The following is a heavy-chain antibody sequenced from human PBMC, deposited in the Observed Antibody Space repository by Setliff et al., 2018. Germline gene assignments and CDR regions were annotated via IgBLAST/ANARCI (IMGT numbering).Heavy chain of an antibody. CDR2: ISGSGGST. CDR3: AGGGHYSSSRSPLTH. Sequence: GGSLRLSCAASGFTFSSYAMSWVRQAPGKGLEWVSAISGSGGSTYYADSVKGRFTISRDNSKNTLYLQMNSLRAEDTAVYYCAGGGHYSSSRSPLTHWGQGTLVTVSS. D-gene: IGHD6-13*01. CDR1: GFTFSSYA. J-gene: IGHJ4*02. V-gene: IGHV3-23*01.